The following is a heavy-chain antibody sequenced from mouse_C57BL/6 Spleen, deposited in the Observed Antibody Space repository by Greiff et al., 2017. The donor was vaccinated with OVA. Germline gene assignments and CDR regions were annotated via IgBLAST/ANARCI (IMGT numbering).Heavy chain of an antibody. D-gene: IGHD2-4*01. J-gene: IGHJ3*01. CDR1: GYTFTSYW. Sequence: QVQLQQPGAELVKPGASVKLSCKASGYTFTSYWMQWVKQRPGQGLEWIGEIDPSDSYTNYNQKFKGKATLTVDTSSSTAYMQLSSLTSEDSAVYYCARSRDYEWFAYWGQGTLVTVSA. V-gene: IGHV1-50*01. CDR3: ARSRDYEWFAY. CDR2: IDPSDSYT.